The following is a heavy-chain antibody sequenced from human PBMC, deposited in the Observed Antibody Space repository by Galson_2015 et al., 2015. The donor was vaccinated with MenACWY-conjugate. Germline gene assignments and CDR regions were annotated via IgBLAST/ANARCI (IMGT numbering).Heavy chain of an antibody. Sequence: SLRLSCAASGFAFRDFCMHWVRQAPGTGLECVSRICAGGISIMYGDSVRGRFTISRDDAENTLYRQMDSLRADDTAVYFCVRGSSGWRGMDIWGQGTTVTVSS. CDR2: ICAGGISI. CDR3: VRGSSGWRGMDI. D-gene: IGHD6-19*01. J-gene: IGHJ6*02. V-gene: IGHV3-74*03. CDR1: GFAFRDFC.